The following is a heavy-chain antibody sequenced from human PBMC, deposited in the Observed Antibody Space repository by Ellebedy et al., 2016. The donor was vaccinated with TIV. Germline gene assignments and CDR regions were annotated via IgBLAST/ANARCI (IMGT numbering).Heavy chain of an antibody. V-gene: IGHV3-48*02. D-gene: IGHD6-19*01. CDR1: GFTFSGYS. J-gene: IGHJ4*02. CDR2: ITSGSEVI. Sequence: GGSLRLSCAASGFTFSGYSLDWVRQAPGRGLEWISYITSGSEVISYADSVKGRLTISRDNAKNSMYLQMNSLRDEDTAVYYCASGYSGGWYGIDQWGQGTLVTVSS. CDR3: ASGYSGGWYGIDQ.